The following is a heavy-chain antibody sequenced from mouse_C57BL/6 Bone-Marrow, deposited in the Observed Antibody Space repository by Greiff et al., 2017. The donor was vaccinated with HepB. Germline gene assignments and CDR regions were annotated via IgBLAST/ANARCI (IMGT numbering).Heavy chain of an antibody. Sequence: VHVKQSGAELVRPGASVKLSCTASGFNIKDDYMHWVKQRPEQGLEWIGWIDPENGDTEYASKFQGKATITAEPSSNTAYLQLSSLTSEDTAVYYCTFTTVVARDAMDYWGQGTSVTVSS. CDR1: GFNIKDDY. J-gene: IGHJ4*01. CDR2: IDPENGDT. D-gene: IGHD1-1*01. V-gene: IGHV14-4*01. CDR3: TFTTVVARDAMDY.